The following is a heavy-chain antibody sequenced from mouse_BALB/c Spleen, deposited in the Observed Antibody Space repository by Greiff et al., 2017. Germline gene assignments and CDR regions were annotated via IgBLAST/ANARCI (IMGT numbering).Heavy chain of an antibody. CDR1: GFTFSSYT. Sequence: EVMLVESGGGLVKPGGSLKLSCAASGFTFSSYTMSWVRQTPEKRLEWVATISSGGSYTYYPDSVKGRFTISRDNAKNTLYLQMSSLKSEDTAMYYCTREGGTGAMDYWGQGTSVTVSS. D-gene: IGHD3-3*01. CDR3: TREGGTGAMDY. CDR2: ISSGGSYT. J-gene: IGHJ4*01. V-gene: IGHV5-6-4*01.